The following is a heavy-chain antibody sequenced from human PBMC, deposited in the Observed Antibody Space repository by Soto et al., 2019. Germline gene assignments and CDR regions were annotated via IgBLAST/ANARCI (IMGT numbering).Heavy chain of an antibody. V-gene: IGHV4-30-4*08. D-gene: IGHD2-21*01. CDR1: GGSMSSGDNY. J-gene: IGHJ4*02. CDR2: IYYSGST. Sequence: PSETLSLTCTVSGGSMSSGDNYWSWISQPPGKGLEWIGNIYYSGSTYYNPSLKSRVSISVDTSRDQFSLKLSSVTAADTAVYYCARGPVVVVSAPYYFDYWGQGTRVTVSS. CDR3: ARGPVVVVSAPYYFDY.